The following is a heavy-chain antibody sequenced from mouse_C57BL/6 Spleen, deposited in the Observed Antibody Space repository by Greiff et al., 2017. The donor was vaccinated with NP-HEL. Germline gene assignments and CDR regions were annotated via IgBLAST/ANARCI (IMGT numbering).Heavy chain of an antibody. V-gene: IGHV1-15*01. D-gene: IGHD2-9*01. CDR2: IDPGTGGT. CDR3: TRASYGSDQILFAY. J-gene: IGHJ3*01. CDR1: GYTFTDYE. Sequence: VKLMESGAELVRPGASVTLSCKASGYTFTDYEMHWVKQTPVHGLEWIGAIDPGTGGTAYNQKFKGKAILTADKSSSTAYMELRSLTSEDSAVYYCTRASYGSDQILFAYWGQGTLVTVSA.